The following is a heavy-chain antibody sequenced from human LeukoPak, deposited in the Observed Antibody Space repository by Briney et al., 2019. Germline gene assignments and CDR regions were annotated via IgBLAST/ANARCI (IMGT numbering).Heavy chain of an antibody. CDR1: GFTFSSYG. D-gene: IGHD3-3*02. J-gene: IGHJ4*02. Sequence: PGGSLRLSCAASGFTFSSYGMHRVRQAPGKGLEWVAVISYDGSNKYYADSVKGRFTISRDNSKNTLYLQMNSLRADDTAVYYCAKGIFYGDYWGQGTLVTVSS. CDR2: ISYDGSNK. V-gene: IGHV3-30*18. CDR3: AKGIFYGDY.